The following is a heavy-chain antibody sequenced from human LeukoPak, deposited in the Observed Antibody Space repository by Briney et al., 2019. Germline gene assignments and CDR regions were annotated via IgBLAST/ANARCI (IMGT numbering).Heavy chain of an antibody. J-gene: IGHJ4*02. Sequence: GGSLRLSCAASGFTFSSYGMSWVRQAPGKGLEWVSAISGSGGSTYYADSVKGRFTISRDNSKNTLYLQMNSLRPEDTAVYYCTRDCAVFWSYGSSGCHFEYWGQGALVTVSS. CDR1: GFTFSSYG. D-gene: IGHD3-22*01. V-gene: IGHV3-23*01. CDR2: ISGSGGST. CDR3: TRDCAVFWSYGSSGCHFEY.